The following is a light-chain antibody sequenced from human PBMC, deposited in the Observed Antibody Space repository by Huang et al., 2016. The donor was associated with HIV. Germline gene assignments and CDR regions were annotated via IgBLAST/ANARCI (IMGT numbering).Light chain of an antibody. CDR3: QHYNNWPWWT. CDR1: QIVTSN. CDR2: SAS. V-gene: IGKV3-15*01. Sequence: EVVMTQSPAILSVSPGERATLSCRASQIVTSNLAWYQQKPGQAPRLLIYSASTRATGIPARLSGSGSGTEFTLTISSLQSEDVAVYYCQHYNNWPWWTFGQGTKVEMK. J-gene: IGKJ1*01.